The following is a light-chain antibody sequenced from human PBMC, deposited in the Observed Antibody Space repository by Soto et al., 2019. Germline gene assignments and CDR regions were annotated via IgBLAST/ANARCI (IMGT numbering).Light chain of an antibody. V-gene: IGLV2-14*01. CDR2: EVS. CDR1: SSDVGGYNY. J-gene: IGLJ1*01. Sequence: QSVLTQPASVSGSPGQSITISCTGTSSDVGGYNYVSWYQQHPGKAPKLMIYEVSNRPSGVSNRFSGSKSGNTASLTISGLQAEDEADYYCSSYTGSSTLLYVFGTGTKLTVL. CDR3: SSYTGSSTLLYV.